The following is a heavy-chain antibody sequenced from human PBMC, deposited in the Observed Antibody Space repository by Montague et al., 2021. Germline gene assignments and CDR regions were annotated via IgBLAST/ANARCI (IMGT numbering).Heavy chain of an antibody. Sequence: SEILSLTCTVSGGSISRSSYYWGWIRQPPGKGLEWIGSIYSSGSTYYNPSLKRRVTISADTSKNQFSLKLSSVTAADTAVYYCTRPGGYCTNDTCYFWFAPWGQGILVTVSS. CDR3: TRPGGYCTNDTCYFWFAP. D-gene: IGHD2-8*01. CDR1: GGSISRSSYY. CDR2: IYSSGST. V-gene: IGHV4-39*01. J-gene: IGHJ5*02.